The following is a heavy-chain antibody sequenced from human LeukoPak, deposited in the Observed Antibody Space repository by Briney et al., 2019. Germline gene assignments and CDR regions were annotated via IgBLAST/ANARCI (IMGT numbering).Heavy chain of an antibody. V-gene: IGHV1-18*01. D-gene: IGHD3-10*01. CDR3: ARDVRMGYGSGSSN. CDR2: VSAYSGNT. CDR1: GYTFTSYG. Sequence: ASVKVSCKASGYTFTSYGISWVRQAPGQGLEWMGWVSAYSGNTNYAQKLQGRVTMTTDTSTSTAYMELRSLRSDDTAVYYCARDVRMGYGSGSSNWGQGTLVTVSS. J-gene: IGHJ4*02.